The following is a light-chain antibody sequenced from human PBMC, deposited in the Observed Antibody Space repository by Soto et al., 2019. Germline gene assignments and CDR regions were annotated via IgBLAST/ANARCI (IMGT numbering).Light chain of an antibody. Sequence: EIVLTQSPGTLSLSPGENATLSCRASRSVSSSYLAWYQQKPGQAPRLLIYGASSRATGIPDRFSGSGSGTDFTLTISRLEPEDFAVYYCQQYGSSLLTFGGGTKVEIK. CDR1: RSVSSSY. CDR2: GAS. V-gene: IGKV3-20*01. CDR3: QQYGSSLLT. J-gene: IGKJ4*01.